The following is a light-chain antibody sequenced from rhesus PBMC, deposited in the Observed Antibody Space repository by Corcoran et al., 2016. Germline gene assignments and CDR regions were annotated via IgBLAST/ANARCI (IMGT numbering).Light chain of an antibody. Sequence: DIVMTQSPDSLAVSLGARVTINCKSSQSLLYSSNNKNYLAWYQQKPGQAPKLLIYWASTRESGVPNRISGSGSGTDFTLTIRGLQAEDVAFYYCQQSYSSPFTFGPGTKLDIK. CDR2: WAS. CDR1: QSLLYSSNNKNY. V-gene: IGKV4-1*01. J-gene: IGKJ3*01. CDR3: QQSYSSPFT.